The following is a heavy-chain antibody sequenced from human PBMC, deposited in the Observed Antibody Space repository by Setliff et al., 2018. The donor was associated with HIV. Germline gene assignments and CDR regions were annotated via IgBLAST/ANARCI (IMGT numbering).Heavy chain of an antibody. Sequence: SETLSLTCTVSGGSISSGSYYWSWIRQPAGKGLEWIGHIYTSGSTNYNPSLKSRVTISVDTSTNQFSLKLSSVTAADTAVYFCARGHCSGTNCYGVDYYGMDVWGQGTTVTVSS. D-gene: IGHD2-2*01. CDR1: GGSISSGSYY. CDR3: ARGHCSGTNCYGVDYYGMDV. J-gene: IGHJ6*02. V-gene: IGHV4-61*09. CDR2: IYTSGST.